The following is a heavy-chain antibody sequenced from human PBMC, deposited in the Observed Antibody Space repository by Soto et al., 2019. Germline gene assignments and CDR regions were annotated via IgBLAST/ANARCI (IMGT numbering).Heavy chain of an antibody. D-gene: IGHD3-3*01. J-gene: IGHJ6*02. V-gene: IGHV5-51*01. Sequence: GESLKICCKGSGYRFSNYWIAWVRQRPGKGLEWMGIIYRGDSDIRYSSSFQGQVTISADKSINTAYLQWSSLKASDTATYYFSGLFYDLFSGYHYYYYGMDVWGQGTTVTVSS. CDR3: SGLFYDLFSGYHYYYYGMDV. CDR1: GYRFSNYW. CDR2: IYRGDSDI.